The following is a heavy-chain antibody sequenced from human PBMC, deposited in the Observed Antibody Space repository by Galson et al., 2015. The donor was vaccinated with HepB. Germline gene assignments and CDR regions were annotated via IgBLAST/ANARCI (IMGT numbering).Heavy chain of an antibody. CDR1: EFTVSSNY. V-gene: IGHV3-53*01. D-gene: IGHD4-17*01. CDR2: IYGGGNT. Sequence: SLRLSCAASEFTVSSNYMTWVRQAPGKGLEWVSLIYGGGNTNYADSVKGRFTISRDNSKHTVYLQLNSLRAEDTVVYYCAGPTVTIRDWYFDLWGRGTLVTVSS. J-gene: IGHJ2*01. CDR3: AGPTVTIRDWYFDL.